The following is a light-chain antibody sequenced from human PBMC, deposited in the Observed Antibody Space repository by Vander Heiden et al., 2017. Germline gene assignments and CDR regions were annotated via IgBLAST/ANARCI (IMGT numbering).Light chain of an antibody. CDR3: QQSYTTPRT. V-gene: IGKV1-39*01. J-gene: IGKJ1*01. CDR1: QSISSY. Sequence: DIQMTQSPSSLSASVGDRVTITCRASQSISSYLNWYQQKPGKAPKLLIYASSILQSGVPSRFSGSGSGTDFTLTISILQPEDFATYYCQQSYTTPRTFGQGTKVEIK. CDR2: ASS.